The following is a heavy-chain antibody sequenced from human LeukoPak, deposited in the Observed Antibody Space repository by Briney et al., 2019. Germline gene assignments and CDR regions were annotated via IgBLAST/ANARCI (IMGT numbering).Heavy chain of an antibody. Sequence: GGSLRLSCATSGFTFSRYWMSWVRQAPGKGLEWVANIKQDGSEKNYMGSVRGRFTISRDNTKNSLYLQMNSLRAEDTAVYYCYCAVEDYWGQGTLVTVSS. CDR2: IKQDGSEK. V-gene: IGHV3-7*01. J-gene: IGHJ4*02. CDR1: GFTFSRYW. D-gene: IGHD2-15*01. CDR3: YCAVEDY.